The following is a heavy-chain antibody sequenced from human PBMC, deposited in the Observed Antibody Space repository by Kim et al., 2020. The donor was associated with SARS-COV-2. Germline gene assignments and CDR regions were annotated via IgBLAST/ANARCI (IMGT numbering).Heavy chain of an antibody. CDR2: IYYSGST. D-gene: IGHD6-13*01. V-gene: IGHV4-61*01. Sequence: SETLSLTCTVSGGSVSSGSYYWSWIRQPPGKGLEWIGYIYYSGSTNYNPSLKSRVTISVDTSKNQFSLKLSSVTAADTAVYYCARGSSSWYGFAFDIWGQGTMVTVSS. CDR3: ARGSSSWYGFAFDI. CDR1: GGSVSSGSYY. J-gene: IGHJ3*02.